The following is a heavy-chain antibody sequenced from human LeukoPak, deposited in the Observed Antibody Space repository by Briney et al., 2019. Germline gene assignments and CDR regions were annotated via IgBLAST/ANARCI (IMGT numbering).Heavy chain of an antibody. CDR3: ARGRGVYSSSWRYRELDY. Sequence: GGSLRLSCAASGFTFSSYWMSWVRQAPGKGLEWVAVIWYDGSNKYYADSVKGRFTISRDNSKNTLYLQMNSLRAEDTAVYYCARGRGVYSSSWRYRELDYWGQGTLVTVSS. CDR2: IWYDGSNK. V-gene: IGHV3-33*08. D-gene: IGHD6-13*01. J-gene: IGHJ4*02. CDR1: GFTFSSYW.